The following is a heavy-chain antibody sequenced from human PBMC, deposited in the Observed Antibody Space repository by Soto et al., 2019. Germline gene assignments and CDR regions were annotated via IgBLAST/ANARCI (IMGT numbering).Heavy chain of an antibody. Sequence: PGGSLRLSCAASGFTFSSYAMHWVRQAPGKGLEWVAVISYDGSNKYYADSVKGRFTISRDNSKSTLYLQMNSLRAEDTAVYYCARPEVLPKYYDFWSGYYWPNYYYYGMDVWGQGTTVTVSS. CDR1: GFTFSSYA. CDR3: ARPEVLPKYYDFWSGYYWPNYYYYGMDV. J-gene: IGHJ6*02. V-gene: IGHV3-30-3*01. D-gene: IGHD3-3*01. CDR2: ISYDGSNK.